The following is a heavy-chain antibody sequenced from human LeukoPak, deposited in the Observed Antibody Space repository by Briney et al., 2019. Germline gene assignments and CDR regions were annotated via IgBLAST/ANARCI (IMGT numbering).Heavy chain of an antibody. CDR3: ARDAEVCSSTSCYRYYYYGMDV. Sequence: ASVKVSCKASGYTFTSYGISWVRQAPGQGLEWMGWISAYNGNTNYAQKFQGRVTMTRDTSISTAYMELSRLRSDDTAVYYCARDAEVCSSTSCYRYYYYGMDVWGQGTTVTVSS. J-gene: IGHJ6*02. CDR1: GYTFTSYG. CDR2: ISAYNGNT. V-gene: IGHV1-18*01. D-gene: IGHD2-2*02.